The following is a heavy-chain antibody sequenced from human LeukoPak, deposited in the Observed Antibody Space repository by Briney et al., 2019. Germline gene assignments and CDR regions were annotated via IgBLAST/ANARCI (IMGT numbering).Heavy chain of an antibody. Sequence: SETLSLTCTVSGGSISSGSYYWRWIRQPPGKGLEWIGRIYTSGSTNYNPSLKSRVTISVDTSKNQFSLKLSSVTAADTAVYYCARETKQLEKTAWGQGTLVTVSS. CDR3: ARETKQLEKTA. CDR2: IYTSGST. CDR1: GGSISSGSYY. D-gene: IGHD1-1*01. J-gene: IGHJ5*02. V-gene: IGHV4-61*02.